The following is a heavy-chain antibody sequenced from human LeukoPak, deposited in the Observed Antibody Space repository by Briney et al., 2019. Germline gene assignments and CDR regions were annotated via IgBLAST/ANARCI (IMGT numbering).Heavy chain of an antibody. CDR2: LYYSGST. CDR3: ARVGYCAGDCHHTWFDP. V-gene: IGHV4-39*01. CDR1: GGSISSSNYF. Sequence: PSETLSLTCTVSGGSISSSNYFWGWIRQPPGKGLEWIGSLYYSGSTYYNPSLKSRVTISVDTSKNQFSLKLSSVTAADTAVYYCARVGYCAGDCHHTWFDPWGQGTLVTVSS. D-gene: IGHD2-21*02. J-gene: IGHJ5*02.